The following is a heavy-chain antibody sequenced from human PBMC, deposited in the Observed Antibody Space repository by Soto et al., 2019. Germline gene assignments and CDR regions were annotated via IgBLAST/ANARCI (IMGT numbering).Heavy chain of an antibody. V-gene: IGHV4-34*01. D-gene: IGHD2-2*01. J-gene: IGHJ4*02. Sequence: QVQLQQWGAGLLKPSETLSLTCAVYGGSFSGYCWSWIRQPPGKGLEWIGEINHSGSTNYNPSLKSRVTISVDTSKNQFSLKLSSVTAADTAVYYCATTHCSSTSCYYFDYWGQGTLVTVSS. CDR3: ATTHCSSTSCYYFDY. CDR1: GGSFSGYC. CDR2: INHSGST.